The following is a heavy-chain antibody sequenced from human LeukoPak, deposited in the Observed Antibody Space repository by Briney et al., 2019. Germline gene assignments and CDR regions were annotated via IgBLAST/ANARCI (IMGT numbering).Heavy chain of an antibody. V-gene: IGHV3-48*01. D-gene: IGHD6-6*01. CDR1: GFTFSNYN. CDR2: ISSSSSTI. Sequence: GGSLRLSCAASGFTFSNYNMNWVRQAPGKGLEWVSYISSSSSTIYYADSVKGRFTISRDNAKNSLYLQMNSLGAEDTAVYYCAREVAARRLGSWFDPWGQGILVTVSS. J-gene: IGHJ5*02. CDR3: AREVAARRLGSWFDP.